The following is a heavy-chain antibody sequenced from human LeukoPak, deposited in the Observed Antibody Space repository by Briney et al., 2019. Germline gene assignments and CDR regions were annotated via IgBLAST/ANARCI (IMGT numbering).Heavy chain of an antibody. CDR1: GGSISSGGYY. J-gene: IGHJ5*02. D-gene: IGHD4-4*01. V-gene: IGHV4-31*03. CDR3: ARAFDYSEGNWFDP. CDR2: IYYSGST. Sequence: SETLSLTCTVSGGSISSGGYYWSWIRQHPGTGLEWIGYIYYSGSTYYNPSLKSRVTISVDTSKNQFSLKLSSVTAADTAVYYCARAFDYSEGNWFDPWGQGTLVTVSS.